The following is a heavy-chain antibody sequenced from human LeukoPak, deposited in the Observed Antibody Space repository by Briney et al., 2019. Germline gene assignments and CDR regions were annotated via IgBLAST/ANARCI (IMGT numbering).Heavy chain of an antibody. V-gene: IGHV4-30-2*01. CDR3: ARVASIVVVPAAMPYWYFDL. J-gene: IGHJ2*01. CDR2: IYHSGST. Sequence: SQTLSLTCAVSGGSISSGGYSWSWIRQPPGKGLEGIGYIYHSGSTYYNPSLKSRVTISVDRSKNQFSLKLSSVTAADTAVYYCARVASIVVVPAAMPYWYFDLWGRGTLVTVSS. CDR1: GGSISSGGYS. D-gene: IGHD2-2*01.